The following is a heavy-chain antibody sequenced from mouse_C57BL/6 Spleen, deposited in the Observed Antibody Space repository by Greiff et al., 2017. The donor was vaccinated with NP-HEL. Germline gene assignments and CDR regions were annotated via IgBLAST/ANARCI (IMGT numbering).Heavy chain of an antibody. CDR2: IYPRSGDT. V-gene: IGHV1-81*01. CDR1: GYTFTSYG. J-gene: IGHJ3*01. CDR3: ARSEIRFAY. Sequence: VQLQQSGAELARPGASVKLSCKASGYTFTSYGISWVKQRTGQGLEWIGEIYPRSGDTYYNEKFTGKAKLTADKSSSTADMEPRSLTSEDSAVYFCARSEIRFAYWGQGTLVTVSA.